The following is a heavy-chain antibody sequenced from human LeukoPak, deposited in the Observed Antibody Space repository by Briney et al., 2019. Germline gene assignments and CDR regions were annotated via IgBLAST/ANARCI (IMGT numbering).Heavy chain of an antibody. CDR3: VAMLRGVGY. Sequence: GGSLRLSCAASGFTFSDHYMDWVRQAPGKGLEWVGRIRNKANSYTTEYAASVKGSFTISRDGSKNSLYLQMNSLKTEDTAVYYCVAMLRGVGYWGQGTLVTVSS. CDR1: GFTFSDHY. J-gene: IGHJ4*02. CDR2: IRNKANSYTT. D-gene: IGHD3-10*01. V-gene: IGHV3-72*01.